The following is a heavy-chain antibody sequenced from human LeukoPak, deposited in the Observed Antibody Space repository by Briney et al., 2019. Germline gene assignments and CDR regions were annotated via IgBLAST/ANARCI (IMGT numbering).Heavy chain of an antibody. J-gene: IGHJ6*03. Sequence: GGSLRLSCAASGFTFGSYGMHWVRQAPGKGLEWVAFIRYDGNNKYYADSVKGRFTISRDNSKNTLYLQMNSLRAEDTAVYYCAKGHGWEASYCYYYMDVWGKGTTVTISS. CDR1: GFTFGSYG. V-gene: IGHV3-30*02. CDR2: IRYDGNNK. CDR3: AKGHGWEASYCYYYMDV. D-gene: IGHD1-26*01.